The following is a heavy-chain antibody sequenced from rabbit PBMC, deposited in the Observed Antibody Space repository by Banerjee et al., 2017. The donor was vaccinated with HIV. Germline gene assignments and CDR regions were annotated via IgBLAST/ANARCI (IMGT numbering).Heavy chain of an antibody. V-gene: IGHV1S40*01. CDR3: ARDLAGVIGWNFNL. J-gene: IGHJ4*01. D-gene: IGHD4-1*01. CDR2: IASGSVGST. CDR1: GIDFSSNYY. Sequence: QSLEESGGDLVKPGTSLTLTCTASGIDFSSNYYMCWVRQAPGKGLEWIACIASGSVGSTYYASWVNGRFTISKTSSTTVTLQMTSLTAADTATYFCARDLAGVIGWNFNLWGQGTLVTVS.